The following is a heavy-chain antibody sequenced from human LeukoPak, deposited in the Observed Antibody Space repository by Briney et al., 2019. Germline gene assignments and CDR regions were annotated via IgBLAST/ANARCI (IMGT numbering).Heavy chain of an antibody. J-gene: IGHJ4*02. Sequence: PGGSLRPSCTASGFTFSSYSMNWIRQAPGKGLEWVSYISTSGNTVYYADSVMGRFTISRDNADNSLYLQMNSLRAEDTAVYFCARDSGHRYDRLDCWGQGTLVTVSS. CDR3: ARDSGHRYDRLDC. D-gene: IGHD3-16*02. CDR2: ISTSGNTV. V-gene: IGHV3-48*01. CDR1: GFTFSSYS.